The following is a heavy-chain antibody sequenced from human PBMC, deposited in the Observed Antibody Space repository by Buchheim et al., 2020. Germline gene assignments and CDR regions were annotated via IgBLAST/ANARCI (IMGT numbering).Heavy chain of an antibody. Sequence: QVQLQESGPGLVLPSGTLSLTCGVSGDSINDRNWWSWVRQSPQKGLEWIAEIYHDGATHYNPSLRGRVTISVDKSNNQFSLKLKSVTAADTAVYYCARDHGYGYSGYENWGQGTL. D-gene: IGHD5-12*01. CDR2: IYHDGAT. CDR1: GDSINDRNW. V-gene: IGHV4-4*02. J-gene: IGHJ4*02. CDR3: ARDHGYGYSGYEN.